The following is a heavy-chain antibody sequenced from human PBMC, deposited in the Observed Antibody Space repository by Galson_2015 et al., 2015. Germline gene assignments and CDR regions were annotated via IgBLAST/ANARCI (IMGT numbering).Heavy chain of an antibody. Sequence: SCKASGYTFTSYGLSWVRQAPGQGLEWMGWISAYNGNTNYAQKLQGRVTMTTDTSTSTAYMELRSLRPDDTAVYYCARSSGSVPGGDYWGQGTLVTVSS. CDR3: ARSSGSVPGGDY. V-gene: IGHV1-18*01. J-gene: IGHJ4*02. CDR1: GYTFTSYG. CDR2: ISAYNGNT. D-gene: IGHD1-26*01.